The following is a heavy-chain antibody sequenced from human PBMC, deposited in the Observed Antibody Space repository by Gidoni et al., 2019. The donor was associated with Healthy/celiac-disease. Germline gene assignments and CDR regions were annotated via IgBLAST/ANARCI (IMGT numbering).Heavy chain of an antibody. D-gene: IGHD2-21*01. V-gene: IGHV4-34*01. CDR1: GWSFSGYY. CDR2: INHSGST. J-gene: IGHJ6*02. CDR3: ARGSRAIPHYGMDV. Sequence: QVQLQQWGAGLLKPSETLSLTCAVYGWSFSGYYWSWIRQPPGKGLEWIWEINHSGSTNYNPSLKSRVTISVDTSKNQFSLKLSSVTAADTAVYYCARGSRAIPHYGMDVWGQGTTVTVSS.